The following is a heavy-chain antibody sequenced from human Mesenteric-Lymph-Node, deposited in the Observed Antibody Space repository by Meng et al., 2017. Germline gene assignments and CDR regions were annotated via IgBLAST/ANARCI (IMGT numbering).Heavy chain of an antibody. CDR3: ARGHYSFDY. CDR2: ISYDGSNK. J-gene: IGHJ4*02. Sequence: GGSLRLSCAASGFTFSSYGMHWVRQAPGKGLEWVAVISYDGSNKYYADSVKGRFTISRDNSKNTLYLQMGSLRAEDMAVYYCARGHYSFDYWGQGTLVTVSS. V-gene: IGHV3-30*06. CDR1: GFTFSSYG.